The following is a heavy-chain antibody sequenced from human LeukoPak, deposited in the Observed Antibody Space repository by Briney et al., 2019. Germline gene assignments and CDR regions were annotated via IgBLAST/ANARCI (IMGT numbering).Heavy chain of an antibody. CDR1: GFTFDDYG. D-gene: IGHD3-22*01. CDR3: ARGSITDYYDSSGYYSPYYFDY. V-gene: IGHV3-20*04. Sequence: PGGSLRLSCAASGFTFDDYGMSWVRQAPGKGLEWVSGINWNGGSTVYADSVKGRFTISRDNAKNSLYLQMNSLRAEDTALYYCARGSITDYYDSSGYYSPYYFDYWGQGTLVTVSS. CDR2: INWNGGST. J-gene: IGHJ4*02.